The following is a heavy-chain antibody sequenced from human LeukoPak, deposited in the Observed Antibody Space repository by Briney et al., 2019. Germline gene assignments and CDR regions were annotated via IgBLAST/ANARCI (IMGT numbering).Heavy chain of an antibody. CDR3: GRDSSGRYSGSYYFDY. D-gene: IGHD1-26*01. CDR1: GDSMSSSPYY. Sequence: SETLSLTCTVSGDSMSSSPYYWGWIRQPPGKGLEWIGSIYHSGSTYYNPSLKSRVTISVDTSKNQFSLKLSSVTAADTAVYYCGRDSSGRYSGSYYFDYWGQGTLVTVSS. V-gene: IGHV4-39*07. J-gene: IGHJ4*02. CDR2: IYHSGST.